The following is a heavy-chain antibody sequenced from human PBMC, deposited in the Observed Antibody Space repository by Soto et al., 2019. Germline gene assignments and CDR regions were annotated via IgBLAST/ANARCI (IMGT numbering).Heavy chain of an antibody. CDR3: ATTTRSSPFDY. V-gene: IGHV3-7*02. J-gene: IGHJ4*02. CDR1: GFIFNNDW. Sequence: EVQLVESGGGLVQPGGSLRLSCAVSGFIFNNDWMCWVRQGPGKGLERVANIKQDGSVKQYVDSVKGRFTISRDNSKNSLYLQMNSLRAEDTAVYFCATTTRSSPFDYWGQGTLVTVSS. D-gene: IGHD1-26*01. CDR2: IKQDGSVK.